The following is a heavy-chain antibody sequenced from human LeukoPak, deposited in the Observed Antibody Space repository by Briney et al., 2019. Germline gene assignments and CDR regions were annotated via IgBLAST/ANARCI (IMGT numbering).Heavy chain of an antibody. CDR2: INPNSGGT. CDR1: GYTFTGYY. CDR3: ARERVAAAAYYYYYYYMDV. D-gene: IGHD6-13*01. Sequence: GASVKVSCKGSGYTFTGYYMHWVRQAPGQGLEWMGWINPNSGGTNYAQKFQGRVTMTRDTSISTAYMELSRLRSDDTAVYYCARERVAAAAYYYYYYYMDVWGKGTTVTVSS. J-gene: IGHJ6*03. V-gene: IGHV1-2*02.